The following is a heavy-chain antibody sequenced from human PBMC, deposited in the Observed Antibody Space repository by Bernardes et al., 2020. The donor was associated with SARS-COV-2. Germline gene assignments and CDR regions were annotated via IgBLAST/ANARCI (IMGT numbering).Heavy chain of an antibody. CDR2: IKEDGNEK. J-gene: IGHJ5*02. V-gene: IGHV3-7*01. CDR1: GITFSSHW. D-gene: IGHD2-8*02. Sequence: GGSLRLSCIASGITFSSHWMTWVRQAPGKGLEWVANIKEDGNEKYYVESVKGRFTISRDNAKNSLYLQMNRLRVEDTGVYYCARDRRPWVVSPINWFDPWGQGTLVTVSS. CDR3: ARDRRPWVVSPINWFDP.